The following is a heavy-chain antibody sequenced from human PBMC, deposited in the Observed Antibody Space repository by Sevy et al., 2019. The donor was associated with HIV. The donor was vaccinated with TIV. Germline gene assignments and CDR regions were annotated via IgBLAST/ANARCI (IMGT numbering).Heavy chain of an antibody. V-gene: IGHV4-59*01. CDR2: IYYSGST. Sequence: SETLSLTCTVSGGSISSYYWSWIRQPPGKGLEWIGYIYYSGSTNYNPSLKSRVTISVDTSKNQFSLKLSSVTAAETAVYYCARVGIAAAGPYFDYWGQGTLVTVSS. CDR1: GGSISSYY. CDR3: ARVGIAAAGPYFDY. J-gene: IGHJ4*02. D-gene: IGHD6-13*01.